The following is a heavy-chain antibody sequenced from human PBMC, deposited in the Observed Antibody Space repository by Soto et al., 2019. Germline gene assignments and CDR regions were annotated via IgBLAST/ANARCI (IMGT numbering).Heavy chain of an antibody. J-gene: IGHJ4*02. Sequence: PSETLSLTCTVSGGSISSGGYYWSWIRQHPGKGLEWIGYIYYSGSTYYNPSLKSRVTISVDTSKNQFSLKLSSVTAADTAVYYCATQQLVSTHFDYWGQGTLVTVSS. V-gene: IGHV4-31*03. D-gene: IGHD6-13*01. CDR2: IYYSGST. CDR1: GGSISSGGYY. CDR3: ATQQLVSTHFDY.